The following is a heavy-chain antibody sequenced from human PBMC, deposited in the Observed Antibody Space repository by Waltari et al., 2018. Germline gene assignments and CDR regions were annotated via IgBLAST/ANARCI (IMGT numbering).Heavy chain of an antibody. Sequence: EVQLVESGGGLVEPGGSLRLSCVASGFSFSNYWMSWVRQAPGKGWEWVADIKEDGSKEDYLGSVKGRFTISRDNAKNSVYLQMNSLRPEDTAVYYCARDWEGERPNVDYWGQGTLVTVSS. CDR3: ARDWEGERPNVDY. CDR1: GFSFSNYW. V-gene: IGHV3-7*04. D-gene: IGHD1-26*01. J-gene: IGHJ4*02. CDR2: IKEDGSKE.